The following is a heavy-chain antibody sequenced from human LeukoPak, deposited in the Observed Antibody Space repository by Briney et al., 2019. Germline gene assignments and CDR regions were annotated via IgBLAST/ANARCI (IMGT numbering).Heavy chain of an antibody. D-gene: IGHD5-24*01. J-gene: IGHJ4*02. CDR1: GFTFSSYG. CDR2: ISGSGGST. V-gene: IGHV3-23*01. CDR3: AKDYWGGDGYNYFGH. Sequence: GGSLRLSCAASGFTFSSYGMSWVRQAPGKGLEWVSAISGSGGSTYYADSVKGRFTISRDNSKNTLYLQMNSLRAEDTAVYYCAKDYWGGDGYNYFGHWGQGTLVTVSS.